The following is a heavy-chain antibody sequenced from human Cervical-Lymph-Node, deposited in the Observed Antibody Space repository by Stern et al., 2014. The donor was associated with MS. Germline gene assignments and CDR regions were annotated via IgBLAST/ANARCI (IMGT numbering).Heavy chain of an antibody. D-gene: IGHD3-16*01. V-gene: IGHV4-34*01. J-gene: IGHJ4*02. Sequence: QVQLQQWGAGLLKPSETLSLTCAVSGGSFMGYHWSWIRQSPGQGLEWLGEVNPSGSTKYHPALMSRVSMSVETSKTQFSLNLSSVTAADTAVYYCARGRGKRVFDYWGQGTLVTVSS. CDR2: VNPSGST. CDR1: GGSFMGYH. CDR3: ARGRGKRVFDY.